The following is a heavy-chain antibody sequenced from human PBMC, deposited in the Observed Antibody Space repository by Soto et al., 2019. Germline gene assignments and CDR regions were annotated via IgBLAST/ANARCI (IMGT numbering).Heavy chain of an antibody. J-gene: IGHJ6*03. D-gene: IGHD6-13*01. V-gene: IGHV3-66*01. CDR2: IYSGGNT. CDR3: ARAQGSWERGLSFYMDV. CDR1: GFTVNSNY. Sequence: EVQLVESGGGLVQPGGSLRLSCAASGFTVNSNYMSWVRQAPGKGLEWVSVIYSGGNTYYAGSVKGRFTISRDNSKNTLYLQMNNLRAEDTAVYYCARAQGSWERGLSFYMDVWCKGTTVTVSS.